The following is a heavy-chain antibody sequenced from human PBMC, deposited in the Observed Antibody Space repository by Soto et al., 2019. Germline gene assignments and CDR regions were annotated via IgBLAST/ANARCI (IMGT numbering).Heavy chain of an antibody. D-gene: IGHD3-3*01. Sequence: SETLSLTCTVSGGSISSYYWSWIRQPPGKGLEWIGYIYYSGSTNYNPSLKSRVTISVDTSKNQFSLKLSSVTAADTAVYYCARARYYDFWSGYLFDYWGQGTLVTVSS. J-gene: IGHJ4*02. V-gene: IGHV4-59*01. CDR1: GGSISSYY. CDR3: ARARYYDFWSGYLFDY. CDR2: IYYSGST.